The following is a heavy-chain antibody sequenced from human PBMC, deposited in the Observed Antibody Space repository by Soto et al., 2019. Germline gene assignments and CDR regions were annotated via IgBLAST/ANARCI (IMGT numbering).Heavy chain of an antibody. CDR3: ARGEDIVVVVAATASNWFDP. CDR2: ISSSSSTI. CDR1: GFTFSSYS. V-gene: IGHV3-48*01. Sequence: PGGSLRLSCAASGFTFSSYSMNWVRQAPGKGLEWVSYISSSSSTIYYADSVKGRFTISRDNAKNSLYLQMNSLRAEDTAVYYCARGEDIVVVVAATASNWFDPWGQGTLVTVSS. D-gene: IGHD2-15*01. J-gene: IGHJ5*02.